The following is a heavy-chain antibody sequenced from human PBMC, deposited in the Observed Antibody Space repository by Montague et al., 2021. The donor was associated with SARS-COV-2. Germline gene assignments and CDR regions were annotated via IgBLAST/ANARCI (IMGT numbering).Heavy chain of an antibody. D-gene: IGHD3-22*01. CDR2: VYCSGSN. V-gene: IGHV4-39*01. J-gene: IGHJ3*02. CDR3: ARFPTSYYYDSKAATATPEAFDI. CDR1: LRDIVGESWC. Sequence: SETLSLTCPCYLRDIVGESWCWAGVHPPEGQAQDWFDGVYCSGSNYYNPSLKSRVTISVDTSKNQFSLKLSSVTAADTAVYYCARFPTSYYYDSKAATATPEAFDIWGQGTMVTVSS.